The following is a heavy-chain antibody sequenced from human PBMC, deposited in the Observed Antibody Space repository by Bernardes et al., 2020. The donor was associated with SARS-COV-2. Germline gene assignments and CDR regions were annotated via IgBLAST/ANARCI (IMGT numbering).Heavy chain of an antibody. CDR1: GLTFSGHS. J-gene: IGHJ6*02. Sequence: GSLRLSCVASGLTFSGHSMNWVRQAPGKGLEWVSSISSSSNYMYYADSVKGRFTISRDNARNSLFLQMNSLRAEDSAVYYCARDLGSCSGPSCYNYYYYGMDVWGQGTTVTVSS. V-gene: IGHV3-21*01. D-gene: IGHD2-2*02. CDR2: ISSSSNYM. CDR3: ARDLGSCSGPSCYNYYYYGMDV.